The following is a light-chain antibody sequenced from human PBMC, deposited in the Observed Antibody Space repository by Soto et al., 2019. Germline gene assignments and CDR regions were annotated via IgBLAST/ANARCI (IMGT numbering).Light chain of an antibody. CDR1: QTISSW. CDR3: QHYNSYSEA. CDR2: KAS. V-gene: IGKV1-5*03. J-gene: IGKJ1*01. Sequence: DIQMTQSPSTLSGSVGDRVTITCRASQTISSWLAWYQQKPGKAPKLLIYKASTLKSGGPSRFSGSVSGTEFTLTISSLQPDDCATYYCQHYNSYSEALGQGTKVELK.